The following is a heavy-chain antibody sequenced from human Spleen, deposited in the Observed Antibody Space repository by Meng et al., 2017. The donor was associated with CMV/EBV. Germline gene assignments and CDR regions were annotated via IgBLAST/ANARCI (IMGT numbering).Heavy chain of an antibody. CDR3: ARVFYDILTGYLKHGLDV. Sequence: TFSDSYMSWVRLAPGKGLEWLSYISTTGTNTYYADSVKGRFTISRDNTRNSLYLQMNSLRAEDTAVYYCARVFYDILTGYLKHGLDVWGQGTTVTVSS. CDR2: ISTTGTNT. CDR1: TFSDSY. V-gene: IGHV3-11*01. J-gene: IGHJ6*02. D-gene: IGHD3-9*01.